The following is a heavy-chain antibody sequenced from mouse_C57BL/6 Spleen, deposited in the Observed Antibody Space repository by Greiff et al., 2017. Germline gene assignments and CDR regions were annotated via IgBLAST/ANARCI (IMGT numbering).Heavy chain of an antibody. Sequence: EVQLQESGPELVKPGASVKISCKASGYSFTDYNMNWVKQSNGKSLEWIGVINPNYGTTSYNQKFKGKATLTVDQSSSTAYMQLNSLTSEDSAVYYCARRDYYGSNWYFDVWGTGTTVTVSS. CDR3: ARRDYYGSNWYFDV. CDR2: INPNYGTT. CDR1: GYSFTDYN. D-gene: IGHD1-1*01. V-gene: IGHV1-39*01. J-gene: IGHJ1*03.